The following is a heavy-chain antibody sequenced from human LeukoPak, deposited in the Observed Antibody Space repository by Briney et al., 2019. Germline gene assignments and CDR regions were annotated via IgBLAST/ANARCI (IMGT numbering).Heavy chain of an antibody. CDR1: GGSISSYC. D-gene: IGHD6-6*01. CDR3: ARLIGGYSSSAYYMDV. CDR2: IYTSGNT. V-gene: IGHV4-4*09. J-gene: IGHJ6*03. Sequence: PSETLSLTCTVAGGSISSYCWSWIRQPPGKGLEWIGYIYTSGNTNYNPSLKSRVTISVDTSKNQFSLKLSSVTAADTAVYYCARLIGGYSSSAYYMDVWGKGTTVTVSS.